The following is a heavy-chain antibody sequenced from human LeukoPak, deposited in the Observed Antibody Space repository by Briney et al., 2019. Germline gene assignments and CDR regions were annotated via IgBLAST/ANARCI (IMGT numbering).Heavy chain of an antibody. V-gene: IGHV3-30*02. CDR2: IRNDGDVI. CDR1: GFTFTSFG. D-gene: IGHD3-22*01. CDR3: AKDLPDSSGYYDY. J-gene: IGHJ4*02. Sequence: GGSLRLSCAASGFTFTSFGMQWVRQTPGKGLEWVAFIRNDGDVIYYADSVKGRFTISRDNSKSTVSLQLNSLRAEDTAVYYCAKDLPDSSGYYDYWGQGTLVTVSS.